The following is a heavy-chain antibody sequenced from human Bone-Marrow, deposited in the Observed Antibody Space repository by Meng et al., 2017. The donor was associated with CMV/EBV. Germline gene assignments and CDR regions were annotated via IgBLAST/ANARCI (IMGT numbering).Heavy chain of an antibody. D-gene: IGHD2-21*02. CDR1: GFTFSDYY. V-gene: IGHV3-11*04. Sequence: GESLKISCAASGFTFSDYYMSWIRQAPGKGLEWVSYISSSGSTIYYADSVKGRFTISRDNAKNSLYLQINSLRSEDTAVYYCARPCGGSYCYWVYFDYWGQGTLVTVSS. CDR2: ISSSGSTI. J-gene: IGHJ4*02. CDR3: ARPCGGSYCYWVYFDY.